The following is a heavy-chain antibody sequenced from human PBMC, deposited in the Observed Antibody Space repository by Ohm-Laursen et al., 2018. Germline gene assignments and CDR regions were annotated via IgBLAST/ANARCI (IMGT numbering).Heavy chain of an antibody. D-gene: IGHD2-21*02. CDR2: IYPGDSET. CDR3: ARIRAGVTSNLDY. V-gene: IGHV5-51*01. Sequence: GESLRISCKASGYSFTSYWIGWVRQMPGKGLEWMGIIYPGDSETRYSPSFQGQVTISVDKSISTAYLQWRSLKASDTAMYYCARIRAGVTSNLDYWGQGTLVTVSS. CDR1: GYSFTSYW. J-gene: IGHJ4*02.